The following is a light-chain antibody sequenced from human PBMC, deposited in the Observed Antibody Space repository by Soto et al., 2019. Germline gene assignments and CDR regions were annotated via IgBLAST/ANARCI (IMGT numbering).Light chain of an antibody. V-gene: IGLV2-14*01. CDR3: SSYTGSSTLV. J-gene: IGLJ2*01. CDR1: SSDVGAYNY. Sequence: QSVLTQPASVSGSPGQSITLSCTGTSSDVGAYNYVSWYQQHPGKAPKLMIYDVSNRPSGVSNRFSGSKSGNTASRTISGIQAEDEADYYCSSYTGSSTLVFGGGTKLTVL. CDR2: DVS.